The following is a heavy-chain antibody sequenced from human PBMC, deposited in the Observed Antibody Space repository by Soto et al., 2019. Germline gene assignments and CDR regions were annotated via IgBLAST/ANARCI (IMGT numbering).Heavy chain of an antibody. CDR2: IYYSGST. D-gene: IGHD4-17*01. CDR3: ARGKDYAMSTY. CDR1: GGSISSYY. Sequence: SETLSLTCTVSGGSISSYYWSWIRQPPGKGLEWIGYIYYSGSTNYNPSPKSRVTKSVDTTKNQFSLKLGFLTAGDRAVYYCARGKDYAMSTYWGQGTLVTVSS. V-gene: IGHV4-59*01. J-gene: IGHJ4*02.